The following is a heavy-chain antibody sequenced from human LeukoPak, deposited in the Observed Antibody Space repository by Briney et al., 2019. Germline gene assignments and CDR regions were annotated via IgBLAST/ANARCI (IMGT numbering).Heavy chain of an antibody. V-gene: IGHV4-39*07. D-gene: IGHD2-15*01. J-gene: IGHJ4*02. CDR2: VYHTGST. CDR3: ARVAGVEVAPATSY. CDR1: GGSISSSSYY. Sequence: PSETLSLTCTVSGGSISSSSYYWGWIRQPPGKGLEWIGSVYHTGSTYSNPSLKSRVTISVDTSKNQFSLSLTSVTAADTAVYYCARVAGVEVAPATSYWGQGTLVTVSS.